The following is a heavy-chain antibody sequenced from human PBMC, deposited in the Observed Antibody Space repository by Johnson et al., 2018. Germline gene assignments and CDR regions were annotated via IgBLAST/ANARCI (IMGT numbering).Heavy chain of an antibody. V-gene: IGHV3-30*18. CDR3: AKARSTMIVNAFDI. Sequence: QVQLVQSGGGVVQPGRSLRLSCAASGFTFSRYGIHWVRQAPGKGLEWVAVISYDGRNKYYADSVKGRFTISRDNSKNTLYLQMNSLRAEDTAVYYCAKARSTMIVNAFDIWGQGTMVTVSS. CDR2: ISYDGRNK. CDR1: GFTFSRYG. D-gene: IGHD3-22*01. J-gene: IGHJ3*02.